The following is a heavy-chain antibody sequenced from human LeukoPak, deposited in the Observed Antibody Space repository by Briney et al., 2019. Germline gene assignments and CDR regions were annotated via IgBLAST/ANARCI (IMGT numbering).Heavy chain of an antibody. J-gene: IGHJ4*02. Sequence: QPGRSLRLSCAASGVTVSGEYMTWVRHPPGGGGEWVSLIYVGGNTYNPAPLKGRSPISRDNPTTTLFLQMNGCCARPAALSPCASGVRPRDYWGQGTLVTVSS. CDR1: GVTVSGEY. V-gene: IGHV3-53*03. CDR3: ASGVRPRDY. CDR2: IYVGGNT. D-gene: IGHD3-16*01.